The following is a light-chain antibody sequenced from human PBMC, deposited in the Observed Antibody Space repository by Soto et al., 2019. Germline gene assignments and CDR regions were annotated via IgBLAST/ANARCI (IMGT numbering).Light chain of an antibody. CDR3: LHYGRSPPYT. V-gene: IGKV3-20*01. Sequence: EIVLTQSPGTLSLSPGERATLSCRASQRISSSYLAWYQHKPGQAPRLLLYGASSRATGIPDRFSGSGSGTDFTLTISRLVPEDFAVYYCLHYGRSPPYTFGQGTKLEIK. CDR2: GAS. J-gene: IGKJ2*01. CDR1: QRISSSY.